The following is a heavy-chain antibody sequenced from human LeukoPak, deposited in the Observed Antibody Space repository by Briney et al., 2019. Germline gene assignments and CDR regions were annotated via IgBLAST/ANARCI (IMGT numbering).Heavy chain of an antibody. CDR3: ASSIAARPAPIDY. CDR1: GGSISSSSYY. D-gene: IGHD6-6*01. J-gene: IGHJ4*02. V-gene: IGHV4-39*01. CDR2: IYYSGST. Sequence: PSETLSLTCTVSGGSISSSSYYWGWIRQPPGKGLEWIGSIYYSGSTYYNPSLKSRVTISVDTSKNQFSLKLSSVTAADTAVYYCASSIAARPAPIDYWGQGTLVIVSS.